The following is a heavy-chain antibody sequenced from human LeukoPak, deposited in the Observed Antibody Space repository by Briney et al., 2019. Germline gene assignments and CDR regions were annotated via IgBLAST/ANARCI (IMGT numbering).Heavy chain of an antibody. J-gene: IGHJ4*02. Sequence: SETLSLTCTVSGGSISSSFWSWIRQPPGRGLEWIGYIYYSGSTNYNPSLKSRVTISVDTSKNQFSLKLSSVTAADTAVYYCARAPAAMGGHYFDYWGQGTLVTVSS. CDR2: IYYSGST. CDR3: ARAPAAMGGHYFDY. D-gene: IGHD2-2*01. CDR1: GGSISSSF. V-gene: IGHV4-59*12.